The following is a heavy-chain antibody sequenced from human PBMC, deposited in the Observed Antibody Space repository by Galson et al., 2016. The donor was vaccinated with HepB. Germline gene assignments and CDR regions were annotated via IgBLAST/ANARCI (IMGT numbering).Heavy chain of an antibody. D-gene: IGHD5-12*01. CDR3: GRGPTLVATCKDYYYGLDA. CDR1: SGSIGSYY. CDR2: IYHSGGT. V-gene: IGHV4-59*01. J-gene: IGHJ6*02. Sequence: ETLSLTCTVSSGSIGSYYWSWLQQPPGKGLEWVGFIYHSGGTRYNPSLRSRVTMSVDTSKNQFSLNVRSVTAADTAVYYCGRGPTLVATCKDYYYGLDAWGQGTTVTVSS.